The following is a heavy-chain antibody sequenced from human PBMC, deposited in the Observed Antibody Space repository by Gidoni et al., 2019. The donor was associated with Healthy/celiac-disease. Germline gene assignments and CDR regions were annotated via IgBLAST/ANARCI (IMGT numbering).Heavy chain of an antibody. D-gene: IGHD6-19*01. J-gene: IGHJ4*02. CDR2: ISAYNGNT. CDR1: GYTFTRDG. CDR3: ARATGYGTYSSGWHFDY. V-gene: IGHV1-18*01. Sequence: QVQLVQSGAEVKKPGASVKVSCKASGYTFTRDGISWVRQAPGQGLEWMGWISAYNGNTNYAQKLQGRVTMTTDTSTSTAYMELRSLRSDDTAVYYCARATGYGTYSSGWHFDYWGQGTLVTVSS.